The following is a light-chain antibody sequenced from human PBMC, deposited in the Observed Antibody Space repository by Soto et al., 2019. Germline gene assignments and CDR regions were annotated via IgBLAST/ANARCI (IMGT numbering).Light chain of an antibody. V-gene: IGKV3D-20*01. CDR1: QTIAYNF. CDR3: QHYGDSSST. J-gene: IGKJ4*01. CDR2: DAS. Sequence: IVLTQSPGTLSVSPGEVATLSCGASQTIAYNFLAWYQQKPGLAPRLLVYDASKRATGIPDRFSGSGSGTDFTLNTTTLEPEDFAVYYCQHYGDSSSTFGGGTRVEI.